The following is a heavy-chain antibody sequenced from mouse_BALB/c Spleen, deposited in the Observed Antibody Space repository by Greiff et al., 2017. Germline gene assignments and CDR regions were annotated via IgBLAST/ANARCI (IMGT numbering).Heavy chain of an antibody. V-gene: IGHV3-6*02. J-gene: IGHJ4*01. CDR3: ANWDYAMDY. Sequence: EVQLQQSGPGLVKPSQSLSLTCSVTGYSITSGYYWNWIRQFPGNKLEWMGYISYDGSNNYNPSLKNRISITRDTSKNQFFLKLNSVTTEDTATYYCANWDYAMDYWGQGTSGTVSS. CDR2: ISYDGSN. CDR1: GYSITSGYY. D-gene: IGHD4-1*01.